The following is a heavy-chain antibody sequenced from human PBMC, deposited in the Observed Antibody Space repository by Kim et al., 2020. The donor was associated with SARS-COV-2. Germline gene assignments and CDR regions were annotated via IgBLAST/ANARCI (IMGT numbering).Heavy chain of an antibody. Sequence: SVTVSCKASGGTFSSYAISWVRQAPGQGLEWMGGIIPIFGTANYAQKFQGRVTITADESTSTAYMELSSLRSEDTAVYYCARDSTPPARGYSGAPYYYYYYGMDVWGQGTTVTVSS. J-gene: IGHJ6*02. CDR2: IIPIFGTA. CDR3: ARDSTPPARGYSGAPYYYYYYGMDV. V-gene: IGHV1-69*13. D-gene: IGHD5-12*01. CDR1: GGTFSSYA.